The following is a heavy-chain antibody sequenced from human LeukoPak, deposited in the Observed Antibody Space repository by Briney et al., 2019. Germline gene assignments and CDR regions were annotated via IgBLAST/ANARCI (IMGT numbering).Heavy chain of an antibody. Sequence: SETLSLTCGVSGVSISSTNWYSWVRQPPGQGLEWIGEISLSGLTNYNPSLKSRVTMSLDKSKNLLSLTLTSVTAADTAVYYCSRESGAFSPFGYWGQGTLVTVTS. CDR1: GVSISSTNW. J-gene: IGHJ4*02. V-gene: IGHV4-4*02. CDR3: SRESGAFSPFGY. CDR2: ISLSGLT. D-gene: IGHD1-26*01.